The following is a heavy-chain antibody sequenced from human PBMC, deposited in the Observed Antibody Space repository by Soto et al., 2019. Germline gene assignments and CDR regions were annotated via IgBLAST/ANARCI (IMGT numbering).Heavy chain of an antibody. D-gene: IGHD2-2*01. V-gene: IGHV3-21*01. CDR1: GFTFSSYS. CDR3: ARVSGYCSSTSCFFGYMDV. CDR2: ISSSSSYI. Sequence: GGSLRLSCAASGFTFSSYSMNWVRQAPGKGLEWVSSISSSSSYIYYADSVKGRFTISRDNAKNSLYLQMNSLRAEDTAVYYCARVSGYCSSTSCFFGYMDVWGKGTTVTVSS. J-gene: IGHJ6*03.